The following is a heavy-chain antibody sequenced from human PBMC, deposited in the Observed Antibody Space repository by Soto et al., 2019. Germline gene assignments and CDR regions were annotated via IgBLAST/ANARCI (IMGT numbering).Heavy chain of an antibody. D-gene: IGHD3-3*01. CDR2: INHSGST. CDR3: ARGLYRSLARLRDFCRDYYYGTDV. V-gene: IGHV4-34*01. Sequence: PSENLSLTCAVYGWSFSGYYRSWIRQPPGKGLEWIGEINHSGSTNYNPSPKSRVTISVDTSKNQFSLKLSSVTAADTAVYYCARGLYRSLARLRDFCRDYYYGTDVWGQGTTVTVSS. CDR1: GWSFSGYY. J-gene: IGHJ6*02.